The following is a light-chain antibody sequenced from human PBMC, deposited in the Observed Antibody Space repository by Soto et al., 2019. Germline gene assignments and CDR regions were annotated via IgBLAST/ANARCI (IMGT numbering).Light chain of an antibody. Sequence: QSVLTQPPSVSGSPGQRVTISCTGSSSNIGSGYDVHWYQQLPGRAPKLLIYGNTNRPSGVPDRFSGSKSGTSASLAITGLDDEDEAYYYCLSFGSSLCVVFGGGTQLTVL. V-gene: IGLV1-40*01. CDR1: SSNIGSGYD. CDR2: GNT. J-gene: IGLJ2*01. CDR3: LSFGSSLCVV.